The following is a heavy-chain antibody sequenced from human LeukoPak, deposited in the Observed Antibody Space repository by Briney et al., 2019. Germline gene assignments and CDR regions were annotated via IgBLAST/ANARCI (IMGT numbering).Heavy chain of an antibody. CDR3: ARDHDYAFDN. J-gene: IGHJ4*02. CDR2: IRDSGIT. V-gene: IGHV3-69-1*01. CDR1: GFTFNTYP. D-gene: IGHD4-17*01. Sequence: GGSLRLSCAASGFTFNTYPMNWVRQAPGKGLEWISHIRDSGITDYADSVKGRFTISRDNAKNSLYLQLNNLRAEDTAVYYCARDHDYAFDNWGRGTLVTVSS.